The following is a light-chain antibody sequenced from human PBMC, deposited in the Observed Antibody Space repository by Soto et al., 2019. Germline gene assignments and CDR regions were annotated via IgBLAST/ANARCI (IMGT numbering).Light chain of an antibody. V-gene: IGLV1-47*01. Sequence: QLVLTQPPSASGTPGQRVTISCSGSSSNIGSNYVYWYQQLPGTSPKLLIYRNNQRPPGVPDRFSGSKSGTSASLAISGLRSEDEADYYCAAWDDSLSGPVFGGGTQLTVL. CDR3: AAWDDSLSGPV. J-gene: IGLJ7*01. CDR1: SSNIGSNY. CDR2: RNN.